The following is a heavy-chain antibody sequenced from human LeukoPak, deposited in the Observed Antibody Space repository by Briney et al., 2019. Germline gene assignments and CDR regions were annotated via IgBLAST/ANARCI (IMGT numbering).Heavy chain of an antibody. J-gene: IGHJ4*02. D-gene: IGHD1-26*01. CDR2: ISGSAGST. Sequence: PGGSLRLSCAASGFTFSTYAMSWVRQAPGKGLEWVSAISGSAGSTNYADSVKGRFTISRDNYKNTLYLQMNSLRVEDTAVYYCARTGSSCFDYWGQGTLVTVSS. CDR1: GFTFSTYA. CDR3: ARTGSSCFDY. V-gene: IGHV3-23*01.